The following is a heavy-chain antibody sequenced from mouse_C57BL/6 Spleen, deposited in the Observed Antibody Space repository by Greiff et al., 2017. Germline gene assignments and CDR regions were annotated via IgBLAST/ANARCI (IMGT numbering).Heavy chain of an antibody. CDR2: INPNNGGT. CDR3: AFITKGYFDV. Sequence: VQLQQSGPELVKPGASVKISCKASGYTFTDYYMNWVKQSHGKSLEWIGDINPNNGGTSYNQKFKGKATLTVDKSSSTAYMELRSLTSEDSAVYYCAFITKGYFDVWGTGTTVTVSS. V-gene: IGHV1-26*01. D-gene: IGHD1-1*01. CDR1: GYTFTDYY. J-gene: IGHJ1*03.